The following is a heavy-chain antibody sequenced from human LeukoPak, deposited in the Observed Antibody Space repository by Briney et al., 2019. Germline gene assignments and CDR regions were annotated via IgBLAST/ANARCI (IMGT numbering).Heavy chain of an antibody. J-gene: IGHJ2*01. CDR2: IYSGGST. CDR1: GFTFSGSV. V-gene: IGHV3-66*01. Sequence: GGSLKLSCAASGFTFSGSVIHWVRQAPGKGLEWVSVIYSGGSTYYADSVKGRFTISRDKSKNTLYLQMNSLRAEDTAVYYCARDYYGGNSEVISWYFDLWGRGTLVSVSS. CDR3: ARDYYGGNSEVISWYFDL. D-gene: IGHD4-23*01.